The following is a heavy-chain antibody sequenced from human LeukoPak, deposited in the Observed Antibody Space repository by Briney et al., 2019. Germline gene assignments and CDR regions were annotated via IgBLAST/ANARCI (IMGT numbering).Heavy chain of an antibody. CDR2: INRSGST. CDR1: GGSFSGYY. D-gene: IGHD3-22*01. CDR3: ARDSSGYYYFDY. Sequence: SETLSLTCAVYGGSFSGYYWSWIRQPPGKGLEWIGEINRSGSTNYNPSLKSRVTISVDTSKNQFSLKLSSVTAADTAVYYCARDSSGYYYFDYWGQGTLVTVSS. J-gene: IGHJ4*02. V-gene: IGHV4-34*01.